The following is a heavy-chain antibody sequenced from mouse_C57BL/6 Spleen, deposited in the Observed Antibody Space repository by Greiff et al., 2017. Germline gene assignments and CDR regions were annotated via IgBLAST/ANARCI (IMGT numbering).Heavy chain of an antibody. CDR3: ARDSWDWYFDV. D-gene: IGHD1-1*01. CDR2: ISDGGSYT. Sequence: EVQLVESGGGLVKPGGSLKLSCAASGFTFSSYAMSWVRQTPEKRLEWVATISDGGSYTYYPANVKGRFTISRDNATNTLYLQLSHLKSEDTAMXYCARDSWDWYFDVWGTGTMVTVAA. V-gene: IGHV5-4*01. CDR1: GFTFSSYA. J-gene: IGHJ1*03.